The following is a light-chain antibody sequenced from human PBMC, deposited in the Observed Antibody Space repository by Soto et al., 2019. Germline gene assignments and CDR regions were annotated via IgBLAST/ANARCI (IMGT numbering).Light chain of an antibody. J-gene: IGKJ4*01. CDR3: QHYADLPLT. CDR2: DAS. Sequence: DIQMTQSPSSLSASVGDRVTITCQASQDISNSVNWYQQKPGKAPKLLIFDASTVETGVPSRFSGGGSGTYFTFTINSLQPEDIAAYYCQHYADLPLTSGGGTKVEIK. V-gene: IGKV1-33*01. CDR1: QDISNS.